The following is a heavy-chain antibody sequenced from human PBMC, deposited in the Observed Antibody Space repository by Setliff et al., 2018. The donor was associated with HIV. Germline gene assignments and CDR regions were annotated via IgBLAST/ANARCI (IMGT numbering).Heavy chain of an antibody. CDR2: VNRDGSST. V-gene: IGHV3-74*01. J-gene: IGHJ6*02. Sequence: PGGSLRLSCAASGFTFDRFWMHWVRQAPGKGLVWVSRVNRDGSSTTYADSVKDRFAISRDNAKNTLYLQMNSLRAEDTAVYYCARRGDYYYYYAMDFWGQGTTVTVSS. D-gene: IGHD3-10*01. CDR1: GFTFDRFW. CDR3: ARRGDYYYYYAMDF.